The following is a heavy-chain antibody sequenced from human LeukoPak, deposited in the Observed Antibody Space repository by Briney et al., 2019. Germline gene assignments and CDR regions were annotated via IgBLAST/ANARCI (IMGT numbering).Heavy chain of an antibody. CDR2: ISYDGSNK. J-gene: IGHJ4*02. D-gene: IGHD4-17*01. Sequence: GRSLRLSCAASGFIFSNYAMHWVRQAPGKGLEWVAVISYDGSNKYYVDSVKGRFTISRDNSKNTVYLQMNSLRAEDTAVYYCAKEGTVTTFSGLGFDYWGQGTLVTVSS. CDR1: GFIFSNYA. V-gene: IGHV3-30*04. CDR3: AKEGTVTTFSGLGFDY.